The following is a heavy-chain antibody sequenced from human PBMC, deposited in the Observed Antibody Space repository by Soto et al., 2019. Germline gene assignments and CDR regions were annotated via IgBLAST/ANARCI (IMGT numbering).Heavy chain of an antibody. V-gene: IGHV1-3*01. CDR1: GYTFISYA. CDR2: INAGNGNT. J-gene: IGHJ4*02. CDR3: ARELQGLYYFDY. D-gene: IGHD2-15*01. Sequence: ASVKVSCKASGYTFISYAIHWVRQAPGQRLEWMGWINAGNGNTKYSQKFQGRVTITRDTSASTAYMELTSLRSEDTAVYYCARELQGLYYFDYWGQGTQVTVSS.